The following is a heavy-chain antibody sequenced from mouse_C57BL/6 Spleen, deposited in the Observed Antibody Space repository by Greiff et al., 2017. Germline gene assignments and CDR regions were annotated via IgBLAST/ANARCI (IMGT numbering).Heavy chain of an antibody. D-gene: IGHD2-3*01. CDR3: VGGGGYYGLYYAMDY. J-gene: IGHJ4*01. CDR1: GFSFNTYA. Sequence: EVQLVESGGGLVQPKGSLKLSCAASGFSFNTYAMNWVRQAPGKGLEWVARIRSKSNNYATYYTDTVKDRFTISRPDSESMLYLQMNNLKTEDTAMYYCVGGGGYYGLYYAMDYWGQGTSVTVSS. V-gene: IGHV10-1*01. CDR2: IRSKSNNYAT.